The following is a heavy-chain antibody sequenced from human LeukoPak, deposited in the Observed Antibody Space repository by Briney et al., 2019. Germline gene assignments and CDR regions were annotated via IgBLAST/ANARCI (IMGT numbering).Heavy chain of an antibody. J-gene: IGHJ4*02. CDR1: GFTFSSYA. CDR2: VSGGGETT. Sequence: GGSLRLSCAASGFTFSSYAMGWVRQAPGKGLEWVSAVSGGGETTYYADSVKGRFTISRDNSKNTLYLRMLTLRADDTAVYYCAKGPVVPSSSYYFDSWGQGTLVTVSS. D-gene: IGHD2-2*01. V-gene: IGHV3-23*01. CDR3: AKGPVVPSSSYYFDS.